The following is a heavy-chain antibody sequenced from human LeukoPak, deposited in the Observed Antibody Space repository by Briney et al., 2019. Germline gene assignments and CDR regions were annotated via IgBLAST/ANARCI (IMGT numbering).Heavy chain of an antibody. D-gene: IGHD2-8*01. V-gene: IGHV1-18*01. CDR1: GYTFTSYG. CDR3: ASSGNNCTNGVCFNYYYYMDV. Sequence: ASVKVSCKASGYTFTSYGISWVRQAPGQGLEWMGWISAYNGNTNYAQKLQGRVTMTTDTSTSTAYMELRSLRSDDTAVYYCASSGNNCTNGVCFNYYYYMDVWGKGTTVTVSS. CDR2: ISAYNGNT. J-gene: IGHJ6*03.